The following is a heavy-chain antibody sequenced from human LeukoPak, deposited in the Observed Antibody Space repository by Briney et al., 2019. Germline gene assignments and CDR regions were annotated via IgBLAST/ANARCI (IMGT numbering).Heavy chain of an antibody. V-gene: IGHV3-23*01. D-gene: IGHD3-22*01. J-gene: IGHJ4*02. CDR1: GFTFSSYA. CDR2: ISGSGGST. CDR3: AKADYYDSSGYPGPDY. Sequence: PGGSLRLSCAASGFTFSSYAMSWVGQAPGKGLEWVSAISGSGGSTYYADSVKGRFTISRDNSKNTLYLQMNSLRAEDTAVYYCAKADYYDSSGYPGPDYWGQGTLVTVSS.